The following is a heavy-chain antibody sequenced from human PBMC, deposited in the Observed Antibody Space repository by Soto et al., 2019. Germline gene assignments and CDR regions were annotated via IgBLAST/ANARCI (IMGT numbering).Heavy chain of an antibody. J-gene: IGHJ6*02. Sequence: PGGSLRLSCAASGFTFSSYSMNWVRQAGGKGLEWVSSISSSSSYIYYADSVKGRFTISRDHAKNSLYLQMNSLRAEDSAVFSCERVLTGGYAILSGYGPYYYYYGMEVWGRGTKVTV. V-gene: IGHV3-21*01. CDR3: ERVLTGGYAILSGYGPYYYYYGMEV. CDR1: GFTFSSYS. D-gene: IGHD3-9*01. CDR2: ISSSSSYI.